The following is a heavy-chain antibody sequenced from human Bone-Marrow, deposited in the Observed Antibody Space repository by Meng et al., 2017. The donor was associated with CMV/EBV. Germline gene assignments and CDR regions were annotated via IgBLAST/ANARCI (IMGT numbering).Heavy chain of an antibody. Sequence: ASVKFSGKASGYTFIDYYMHWVRQTPGQGLEWMGWINADSGGTNYAQKFQGRVTMTTDTSISTAYMELTSLRSDDTAVYYCSRGLQRRPGAYWGQGTLVTVSS. CDR3: SRGLQRRPGAY. V-gene: IGHV1-2*02. CDR1: GYTFIDYY. CDR2: INADSGGT. D-gene: IGHD1-1*01. J-gene: IGHJ4*02.